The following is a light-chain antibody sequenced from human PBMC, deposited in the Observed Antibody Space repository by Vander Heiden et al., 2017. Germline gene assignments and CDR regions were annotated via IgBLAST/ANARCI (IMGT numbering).Light chain of an antibody. CDR1: QDIGSD. J-gene: IGKJ2*01. V-gene: IGKV1D-13*01. CDR3: QQLNDFQYT. CDR2: DAS. Sequence: AIQLTQSPSSRSAFVGDRVTITCRASQDIGSDVAWYQQKPGRVPKLLIYDASSLQSGVPSRFSGSGSGTDFALTILSLQPEDFATYYCQQLNDFQYTFGQGTKLEIK.